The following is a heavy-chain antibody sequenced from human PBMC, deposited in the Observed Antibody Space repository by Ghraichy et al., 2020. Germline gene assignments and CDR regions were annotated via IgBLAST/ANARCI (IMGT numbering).Heavy chain of an antibody. CDR2: ISGSGGST. Sequence: LTCAASGFTFSSYAMSWVRQAPGKGLEWVSAISGSGGSTYYADSVKGRFTISRDNSKNTLYLQMNSLRAEDTAVYYCAKDQLFVWGTPARTDAFDIWGQGTMVTVSS. D-gene: IGHD3-16*01. J-gene: IGHJ3*02. CDR3: AKDQLFVWGTPARTDAFDI. CDR1: GFTFSSYA. V-gene: IGHV3-23*01.